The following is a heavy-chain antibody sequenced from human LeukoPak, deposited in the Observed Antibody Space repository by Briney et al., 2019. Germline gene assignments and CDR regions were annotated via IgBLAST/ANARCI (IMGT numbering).Heavy chain of an antibody. CDR3: ARGFGNVRGVT. CDR2: INHGGNT. V-gene: IGHV4-34*01. J-gene: IGHJ5*02. Sequence: SETLSLTCAVYGGSLSGDYWSWIRQTPGKGLEWIGEINHGGNTNYNPSLESRASLSVDTSRNQISLRLSSVTAADTAVYYCARGFGNVRGVTWGQGTLVTVSS. CDR1: GGSLSGDY. D-gene: IGHD3-16*01.